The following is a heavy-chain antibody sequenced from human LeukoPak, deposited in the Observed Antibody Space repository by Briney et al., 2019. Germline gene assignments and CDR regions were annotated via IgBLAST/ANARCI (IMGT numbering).Heavy chain of an antibody. CDR2: IYGGDNR. CDR1: GVGLSSSGGS. Sequence: SGPTLVKPTHTLTLTCTFSGVGLSSSGGSGGWIRQPPGKALEWLALIYGGDNRRYKLALMSRLSITRDTAKQQGVLTMTSMDRVDPATYYCALRSNILVRGFVDHWGQGTLVTVSS. D-gene: IGHD3-10*01. J-gene: IGHJ4*02. CDR3: ALRSNILVRGFVDH. V-gene: IGHV2-5*02.